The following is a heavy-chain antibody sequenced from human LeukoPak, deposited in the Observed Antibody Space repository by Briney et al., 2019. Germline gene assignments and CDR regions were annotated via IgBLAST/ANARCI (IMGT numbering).Heavy chain of an antibody. CDR2: ISCSGST. D-gene: IGHD7-27*01. CDR3: ARGFRGDNFDY. Sequence: SETLSLTCTVSGGSISSCTYSWGWIRQPPGKGLEWIGSISCSGSTYYNPSLKSRVTISVDTSKNQFSLYLDSVTAADTAVYYCARGFRGDNFDYWGQGTLVTVSS. J-gene: IGHJ4*02. V-gene: IGHV4-39*07. CDR1: GGSISSCTYS.